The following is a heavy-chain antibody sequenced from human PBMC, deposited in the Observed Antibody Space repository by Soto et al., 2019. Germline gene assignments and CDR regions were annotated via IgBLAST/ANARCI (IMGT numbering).Heavy chain of an antibody. V-gene: IGHV3-23*01. CDR3: AKDRIAVAATRYWYFDL. D-gene: IGHD6-19*01. Sequence: GGSLRLSCAASGFTFSSYAMSWVRQAPGKGLEWVSAISGSGGSTYYADSVKGRFTISRDNSKNTLYLQMNSLRAEDTAVYYCAKDRIAVAATRYWYFDLWGRGTLVTVSS. J-gene: IGHJ2*01. CDR2: ISGSGGST. CDR1: GFTFSSYA.